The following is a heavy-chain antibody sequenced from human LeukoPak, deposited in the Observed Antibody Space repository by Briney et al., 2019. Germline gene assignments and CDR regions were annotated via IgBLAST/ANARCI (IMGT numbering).Heavy chain of an antibody. CDR1: SGSFSGYY. J-gene: IGHJ3*02. CDR3: ARDYYSYGDYVDAFDI. V-gene: IGHV4-59*01. Sequence: SEPLSLTCALYSGSFSGYYWRWIRHPPGGGLEWLGYNYYCGSTNYNPSLKSRVTISVDTSKNQFSLKLSSVTAADTAVYYCARDYYSYGDYVDAFDIWGQGTMVTVSS. D-gene: IGHD4-17*01. CDR2: NYYCGST.